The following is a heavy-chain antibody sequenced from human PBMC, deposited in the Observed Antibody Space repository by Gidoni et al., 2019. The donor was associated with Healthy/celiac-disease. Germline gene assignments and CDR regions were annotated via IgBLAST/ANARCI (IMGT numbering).Heavy chain of an antibody. CDR3: AREFGWFGEANFDY. J-gene: IGHJ4*02. CDR1: GYTFTSYA. D-gene: IGHD3-10*01. CDR2: INTNTGNP. Sequence: QVPLVQSGSELKNPGSSVKVSCKASGYTFTSYAINWLRQAPGQGLEWMGWINTNTGNPTYSQGFTGRFVFSLDTTVSTSYLQISSLKAEDTAVYYCAREFGWFGEANFDYWGQGTLVTVSS. V-gene: IGHV7-4-1*02.